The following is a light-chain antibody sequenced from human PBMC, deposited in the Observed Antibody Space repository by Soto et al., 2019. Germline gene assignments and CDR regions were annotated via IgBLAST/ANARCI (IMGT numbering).Light chain of an antibody. CDR1: RCAGEW. V-gene: IGKV1-5*03. CDR2: EVS. CDR3: QQFNSHPYT. J-gene: IGKJ2*01. Sequence: DIQMTQSPSTLSASVGDRVPITCRASRCAGEWLAWYQQKPGKAPTLLIYEVSNLQSGVPSRFSGSGSETEFSLTIDSLQPDDFATYYCQQFNSHPYTFGPGTKVEIK.